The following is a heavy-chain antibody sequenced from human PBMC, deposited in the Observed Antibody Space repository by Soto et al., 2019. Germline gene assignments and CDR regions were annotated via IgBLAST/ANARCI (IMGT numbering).Heavy chain of an antibody. CDR2: IYYSGST. CDR3: ARITMVRGVIPNAFDY. V-gene: IGHV4-31*03. CDR1: GGSISSGGYY. D-gene: IGHD3-10*01. Sequence: QVQLQESGPGLVKPSQTLSLTCTVSGGSISSGGYYWSWIRQHPGKVLEWIGYIYYSGSTYYNPSLKSRVTISVDTSKNQFSLKLSSVTAADTAVYYCARITMVRGVIPNAFDYWGQGTLVTVSS. J-gene: IGHJ4*02.